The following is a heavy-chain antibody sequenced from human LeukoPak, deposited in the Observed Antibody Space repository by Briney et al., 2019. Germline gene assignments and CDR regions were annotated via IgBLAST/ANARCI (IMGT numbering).Heavy chain of an antibody. Sequence: PPGGSLRLSCVVSGITFSSYEMNWVRQAPGKGLEWVSYISTSGNTIYYADSVKGRFTISRDNAKNSLYLQMNGLRAEDTAIYYCASPQWLAFWGQGTLVTVSS. CDR3: ASPQWLAF. CDR2: ISTSGNTI. V-gene: IGHV3-48*03. D-gene: IGHD6-19*01. J-gene: IGHJ4*02. CDR1: GITFSSYE.